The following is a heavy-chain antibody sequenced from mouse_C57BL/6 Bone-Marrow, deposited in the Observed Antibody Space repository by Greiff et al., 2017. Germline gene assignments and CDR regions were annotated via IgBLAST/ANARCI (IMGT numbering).Heavy chain of an antibody. CDR1: GYSITSGYY. D-gene: IGHD2-5*01. V-gene: IGHV3-6*01. CDR2: ISYDGSN. CDR3: ARDYSSFAY. J-gene: IGHJ3*01. Sequence: EVQLQESGPGLVKPSQSLSLTCSVTGYSITSGYYWNWIRQFPGNKLEWMGYISYDGSNNYNPPLKNRISITRDTSENQFFLKLNSVTTEDTATYYCARDYSSFAYWGQGTLVTVSA.